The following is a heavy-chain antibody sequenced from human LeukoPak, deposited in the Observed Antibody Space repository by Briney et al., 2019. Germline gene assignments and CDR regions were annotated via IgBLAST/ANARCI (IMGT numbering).Heavy chain of an antibody. CDR1: GASTSAYY. D-gene: IGHD1-26*01. J-gene: IGHJ3*01. CDR2: SYSGGNA. V-gene: IGHV4-59*01. Sequence: SETLSLTCTVSGASTSAYYWSWIRQPPGKGLEWIGFSYSGGNANYNPSLKSRLTISIDTSENQFSLRLTSVTAVDTAVYFCAHSKRGGGYYINAFAVWGQGALVTISS. CDR3: AHSKRGGGYYINAFAV.